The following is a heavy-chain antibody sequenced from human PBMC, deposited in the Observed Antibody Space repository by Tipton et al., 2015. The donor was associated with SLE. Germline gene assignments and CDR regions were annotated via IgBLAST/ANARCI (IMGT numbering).Heavy chain of an antibody. CDR1: GGSISSHY. V-gene: IGHV4-59*11. CDR3: AIKWGGLVPASLRFDAFDI. J-gene: IGHJ3*02. CDR2: IYYSGST. D-gene: IGHD2-2*01. Sequence: TLSLTCTVSGGSISSHYWSWIWQPPGKGLEWIGYIYYSGSTNYNPSLKSRVTISVDTSKNQFSLKLSSVTAADTAVYYCAIKWGGLVPASLRFDAFDIWGQGTMVTVSS.